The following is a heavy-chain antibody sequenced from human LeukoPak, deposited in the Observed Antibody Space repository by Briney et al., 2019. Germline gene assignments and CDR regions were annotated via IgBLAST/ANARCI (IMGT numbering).Heavy chain of an antibody. CDR1: GGSISGYY. CDR3: AKRGRSSWYFDY. Sequence: SETLSLTCTVSGGSISGYYWNRIRQPPGKGLDWIGYIHYSGTTNYNPSLKSRVTISVDTSKNQLSLKLSSVTAADTAVYFCAKRGRSSWYFDYWGQGTQVTVSS. J-gene: IGHJ4*02. V-gene: IGHV4-59*01. D-gene: IGHD6-13*01. CDR2: IHYSGTT.